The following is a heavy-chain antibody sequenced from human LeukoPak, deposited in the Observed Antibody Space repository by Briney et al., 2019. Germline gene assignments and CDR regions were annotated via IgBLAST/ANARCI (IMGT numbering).Heavy chain of an antibody. Sequence: PGGSLRLSCAASGFTFSTYGMTWVRQAPGRGLESVAGISANGDDTSYADSVKGQVTISRDNSKNTVFLQINSLRVDDTARYYCAKDVVDSANYGLFDNWGQGTLVTVSS. V-gene: IGHV3-23*01. CDR3: AKDVVDSANYGLFDN. CDR1: GFTFSTYG. D-gene: IGHD3-10*01. CDR2: ISANGDDT. J-gene: IGHJ4*02.